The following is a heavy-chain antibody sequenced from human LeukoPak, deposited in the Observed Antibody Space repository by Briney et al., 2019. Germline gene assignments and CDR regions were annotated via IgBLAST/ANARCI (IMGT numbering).Heavy chain of an antibody. J-gene: IGHJ4*02. CDR2: ISSSSNIM. CDR1: GFTFSNYN. Sequence: TGGSLRLSCAASGFTFSNYNMNWVRQPPGKGLQRVSYISSSSNIMYYADSVKGRFTISRDNAKNSLLLQMNSLRAEDTAVYYCARDFAREFTIDYWGQGTLVTVSS. D-gene: IGHD3-10*01. V-gene: IGHV3-48*01. CDR3: ARDFAREFTIDY.